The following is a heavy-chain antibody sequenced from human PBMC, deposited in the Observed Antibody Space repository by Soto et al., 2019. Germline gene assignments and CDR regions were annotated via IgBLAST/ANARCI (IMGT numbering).Heavy chain of an antibody. D-gene: IGHD2-21*01. V-gene: IGHV3-74*01. CDR1: GFTFSIYW. CDR2: IDNAGSSA. J-gene: IGHJ6*02. Sequence: EVQLVESGGGLVQPGGSLRLSCAASGFTFSIYWMHWVRQAPGKGPVWGSRIDNAGSSARYADSVKGRFTISRDNAKNTGCPQMHTLGAEDTAVYYCPRVVGSVSGMGVWGQWTTVTVSS. CDR3: PRVVGSVSGMGV.